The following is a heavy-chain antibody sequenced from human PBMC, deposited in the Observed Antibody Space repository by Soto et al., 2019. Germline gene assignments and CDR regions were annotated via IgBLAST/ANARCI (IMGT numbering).Heavy chain of an antibody. V-gene: IGHV3-30*18. D-gene: IGHD5-12*01. CDR2: ISYDGSNK. CDR1: GFTSNSHG. CDR3: AQDRTAILAEVSWLES. J-gene: IGHJ5*02. Sequence: PGGSLRLSCVGSGFTSNSHGMHWVRQAPGKGLEWVAVISYDGSNKYYEESVKGRFTISRDNSRNTVYLQLNSLRAEDTALYYCAQDRTAILAEVSWLESWGQGTLVTVSS.